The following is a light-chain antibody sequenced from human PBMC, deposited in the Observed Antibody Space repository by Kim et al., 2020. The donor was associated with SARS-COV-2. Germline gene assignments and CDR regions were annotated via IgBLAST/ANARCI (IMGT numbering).Light chain of an antibody. CDR3: SSYAGGNNLV. Sequence: PSVTISCTGTTSDVRCYNYFSWYHQHPGKVPKLMIYVVTKPPSGVPARFSGSKSGNTASLTVSGLQAEDEADYYCSSYAGGNNLVFGGGTQLTV. J-gene: IGLJ2*01. V-gene: IGLV2-8*01. CDR2: VVT. CDR1: TSDVRCYNY.